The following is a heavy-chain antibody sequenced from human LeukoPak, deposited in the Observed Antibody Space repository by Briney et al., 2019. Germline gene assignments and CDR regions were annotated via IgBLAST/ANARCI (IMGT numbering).Heavy chain of an antibody. J-gene: IGHJ6*03. CDR1: GFTFFGSA. CDR2: IVVGTGKT. CDR3: AADLGTTMNRGVLGVMDV. Sequence: ASVKVSCKTSGFTFFGSAVQWVRQARGQRLEWIGWIVVGTGKTNYAQKFQDRVTITRDMSTSTAYMELSSLRSEDTAVYYCAADLGTTMNRGVLGVMDVWGKGTTVTVSS. D-gene: IGHD3-10*01. V-gene: IGHV1-58*01.